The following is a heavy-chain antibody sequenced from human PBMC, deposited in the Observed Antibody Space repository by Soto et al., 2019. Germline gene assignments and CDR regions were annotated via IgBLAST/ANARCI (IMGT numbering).Heavy chain of an antibody. J-gene: IGHJ3*02. CDR2: ILVGGST. CDR3: ARSRYDSSGYYFDI. D-gene: IGHD3-22*01. Sequence: GGSLRLSCAVSGFICSSYDMSWVRQAPGKGLEWVSTILVGGSTHYEDSVKGWFTISRDTSKNTVYLQMNSLTAGDTAVYYCARSRYDSSGYYFDIWGQGTMVTVSS. V-gene: IGHV3-23*01. CDR1: GFICSSYD.